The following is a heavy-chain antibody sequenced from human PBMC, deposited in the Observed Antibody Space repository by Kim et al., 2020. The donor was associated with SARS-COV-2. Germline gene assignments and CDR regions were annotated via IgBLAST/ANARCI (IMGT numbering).Heavy chain of an antibody. Sequence: GGSLRLSCAASGFTFSRYWMHWVRQAPGKGLVWVSRINSDGSSTSYADSVKGRFTISRDNAKNTLYLQMNSLRAEDTAVYYCARGLKVYYYDSSGYQGVDYWGQGTLVTVSS. J-gene: IGHJ4*02. CDR2: INSDGSST. CDR1: GFTFSRYW. D-gene: IGHD3-22*01. V-gene: IGHV3-74*01. CDR3: ARGLKVYYYDSSGYQGVDY.